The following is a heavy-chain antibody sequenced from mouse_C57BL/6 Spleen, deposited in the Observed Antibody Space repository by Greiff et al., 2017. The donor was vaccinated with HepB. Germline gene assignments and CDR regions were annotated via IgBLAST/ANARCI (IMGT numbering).Heavy chain of an antibody. D-gene: IGHD3-2*02. V-gene: IGHV1-19*01. Sequence: EVQLQESGPVLVKPGASVKMSCKASGYTFTDYYMNWVKQSHGKSLEWIGVINPYNGGTSYNQKFKGKATLTVDKSSSTAYMELNSLTSEDSAVYYCARKGSSGLYYAMDYWGQGTSVTVSS. CDR2: INPYNGGT. CDR3: ARKGSSGLYYAMDY. CDR1: GYTFTDYY. J-gene: IGHJ4*01.